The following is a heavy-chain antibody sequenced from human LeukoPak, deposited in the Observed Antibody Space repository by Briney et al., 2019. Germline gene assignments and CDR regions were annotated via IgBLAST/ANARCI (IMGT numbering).Heavy chain of an antibody. V-gene: IGHV4-59*08. J-gene: IGHJ4*02. CDR1: GGSISSYY. CDR2: IYYSGST. Sequence: SSETLSLTCTVSGGSISSYYWSWIRQPPGKGLEWIGYIYYSGSTNYNPSLKSRVTISVDTSKNQFSLKLSSVTAADTAVYYCARHGDYGPRTFDYWGQGTLVTVSS. D-gene: IGHD4/OR15-4a*01. CDR3: ARHGDYGPRTFDY.